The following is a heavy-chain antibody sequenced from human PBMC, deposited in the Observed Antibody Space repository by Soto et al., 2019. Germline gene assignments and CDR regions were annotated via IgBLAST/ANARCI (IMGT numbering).Heavy chain of an antibody. Sequence: VQLVESGGGVVQPGRSLRLSCAASGFTFSSYGMHWVRQAPGKGLEWVAVISYDGSNKYYADSVKGRFTISRDNSKNTLYLQMNSLRAEDTAVYYCAKEGRFGKLLGGYFDYWGQGTLVTVSS. CDR1: GFTFSSYG. D-gene: IGHD3-10*01. V-gene: IGHV3-30*18. J-gene: IGHJ4*02. CDR2: ISYDGSNK. CDR3: AKEGRFGKLLGGYFDY.